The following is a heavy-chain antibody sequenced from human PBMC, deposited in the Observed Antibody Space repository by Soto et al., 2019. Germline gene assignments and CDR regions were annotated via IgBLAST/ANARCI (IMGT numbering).Heavy chain of an antibody. J-gene: IGHJ6*02. CDR2: IIPIVGTA. CDR1: GGTFSKFI. Sequence: SVKVSCKASGGTFSKFIVTWVRQAPGLGLEWVGGIIPIVGTANYAQKFQGRVTITADESTSTSYMEVNNLRSEDTAVYYCAKVRYSSPMGYYYGMDVWGQGTTVTVSS. CDR3: AKVRYSSPMGYYYGMDV. V-gene: IGHV1-69*13. D-gene: IGHD6-19*01.